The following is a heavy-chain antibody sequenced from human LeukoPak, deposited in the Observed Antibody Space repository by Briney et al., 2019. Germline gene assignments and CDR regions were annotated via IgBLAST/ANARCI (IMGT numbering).Heavy chain of an antibody. Sequence: GGSLRLSCAASRFTFSSYSMNWVRQAPGKGLEWVSYISSSGSITKYADSLKGRFTVSRDNAKNSLYLQMNSLRAEDTAVYYCAIDSPDLLYYYGSGSYSEVNWFDPWGQGTLVTVSS. J-gene: IGHJ5*02. V-gene: IGHV3-48*04. CDR2: ISSSGSIT. CDR1: RFTFSSYS. D-gene: IGHD3-10*01. CDR3: AIDSPDLLYYYGSGSYSEVNWFDP.